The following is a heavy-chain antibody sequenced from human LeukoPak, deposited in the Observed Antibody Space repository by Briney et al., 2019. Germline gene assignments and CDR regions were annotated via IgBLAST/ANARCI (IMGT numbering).Heavy chain of an antibody. J-gene: IGHJ1*01. CDR3: ARGVHYYDSSGSPGYFQH. D-gene: IGHD3-22*01. Sequence: SETLSLTCSVSGASVSSSNYCWSWIRQPPGKGLEWIGYIYYSGSTNYNPSLKSRVTISVDTSKNQFSLKLSSVTAADTAVHYCARGVHYYDSSGSPGYFQHWGQGTLVTVSS. V-gene: IGHV4-61*01. CDR1: GASVSSSNYC. CDR2: IYYSGST.